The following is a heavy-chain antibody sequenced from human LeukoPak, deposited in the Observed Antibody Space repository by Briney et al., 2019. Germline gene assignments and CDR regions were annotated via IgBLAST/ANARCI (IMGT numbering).Heavy chain of an antibody. CDR1: GFTFSNYA. Sequence: GESLRLSCAASGFTFSNYAMNWVRQAPGKGLEWVSTISGSGDSTYYADSVKGRFTISRDNSKNTLYLQMNSLRAEDTAVYYCAKEEGYYYDSGGYYVEYFQHWGQGTLVTVSS. CDR2: ISGSGDST. D-gene: IGHD3-22*01. V-gene: IGHV3-23*01. CDR3: AKEEGYYYDSGGYYVEYFQH. J-gene: IGHJ1*01.